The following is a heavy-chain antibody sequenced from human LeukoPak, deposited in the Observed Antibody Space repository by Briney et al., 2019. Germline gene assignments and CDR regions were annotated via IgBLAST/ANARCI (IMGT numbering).Heavy chain of an antibody. CDR3: ARDHPYDSSAPD. CDR2: IYYSGST. J-gene: IGHJ4*02. Sequence: SETLSLTCTVSGGSISSSSYYWGWIRQPPGKGLEWIGSIYYSGSTYYNPSLKSRVTISVDTSKNQFSLKLSSVTAADTAVYYCARDHPYDSSAPDWGQGTLVTVSS. V-gene: IGHV4-39*07. D-gene: IGHD3-22*01. CDR1: GGSISSSSYY.